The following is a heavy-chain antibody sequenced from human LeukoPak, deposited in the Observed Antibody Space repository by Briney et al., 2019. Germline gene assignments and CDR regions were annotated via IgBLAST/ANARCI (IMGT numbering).Heavy chain of an antibody. CDR1: GGTFSSYA. D-gene: IGHD6-13*01. V-gene: IGHV1-69*04. CDR3: ARDLSSSSA. Sequence: SVKVSCKASGGTFSSYAISWVRQAPGQGLEWMGRIIPILGIANYAQKLQGRVTMTTDTSTSTAYMELRSLRSDDTAVYYCARDLSSSSAWGQGTLVTVSS. CDR2: IIPILGIA. J-gene: IGHJ5*02.